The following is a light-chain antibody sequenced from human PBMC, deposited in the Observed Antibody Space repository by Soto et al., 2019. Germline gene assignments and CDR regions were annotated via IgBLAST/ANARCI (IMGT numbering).Light chain of an antibody. V-gene: IGKV1-5*03. CDR1: RRIVSR. Sequence: DIQMTHLLPTLPASAETRFPSPSRASRRIVSRLAWYQQKPGKAPKLLIYKMSTLESGVPSRFSGSGSGTEFTLTISSLQPDDFATYYCQQYINYWTFGQGTKVEIK. J-gene: IGKJ1*01. CDR3: QQYINYWT. CDR2: KMS.